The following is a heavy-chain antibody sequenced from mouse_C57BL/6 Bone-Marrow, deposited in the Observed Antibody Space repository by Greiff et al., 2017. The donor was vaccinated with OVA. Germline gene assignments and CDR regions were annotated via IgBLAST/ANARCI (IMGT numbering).Heavy chain of an antibody. V-gene: IGHV1-39*01. CDR1: GYSFTDYN. CDR3: AFYYGSSYRYFDV. CDR2: INPNYGTT. Sequence: VQLQQSGPELVKPGASVKISCKASGYSFTDYNMNWVKQSNGKSLEWIGVINPNYGTTSYNQKFKGKATLTVDQSSSTAYMQLNSLTSDDSAVYNCAFYYGSSYRYFDVWGTGTTVTVSS. D-gene: IGHD1-1*01. J-gene: IGHJ1*03.